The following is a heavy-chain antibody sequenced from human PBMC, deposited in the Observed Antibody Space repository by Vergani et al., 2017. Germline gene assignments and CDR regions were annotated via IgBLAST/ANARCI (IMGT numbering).Heavy chain of an antibody. CDR3: AKDPRPMVTSDGFDP. D-gene: IGHD5-18*01. J-gene: IGHJ5*02. CDR2: IYYDGSNA. CDR1: RSTFKTYG. Sequence: QGQLVESGGGIVQPGRSLTLSCVASRSTFKTYGMHWVRQAPGKGLEWVGLIYYDGSNAYYADSVKGRFTISRDNSKNTLYLQMSSLRAEDTALYYCAKDPRPMVTSDGFDPWGQGTLVTVSS. V-gene: IGHV3-30*18.